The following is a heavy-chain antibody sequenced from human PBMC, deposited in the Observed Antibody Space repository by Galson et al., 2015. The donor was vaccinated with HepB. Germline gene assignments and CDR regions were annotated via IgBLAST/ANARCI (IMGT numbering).Heavy chain of an antibody. V-gene: IGHV3-7*04. CDR3: ARARYSGSPEGY. CDR1: GFTFSSYW. CDR2: IKQDGSEK. J-gene: IGHJ4*02. Sequence: SLRLSCAASGFTFSSYWMSWVRQAPGKGLEWVANIKQDGSEKYYVDSVKGRFTISRDNAKNSLYLQMNSLRAEDTAAYYCARARYSGSPEGYWGQGTLVTVSS. D-gene: IGHD1-26*01.